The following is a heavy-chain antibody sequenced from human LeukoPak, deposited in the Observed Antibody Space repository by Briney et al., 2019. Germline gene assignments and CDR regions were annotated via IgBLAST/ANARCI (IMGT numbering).Heavy chain of an antibody. CDR3: ARAAAYYYYYMDV. CDR2: IYHSGST. D-gene: IGHD6-25*01. CDR1: GYSISSGYY. Sequence: SETLSLTCTVSGYSISSGYYWSWIRQPPGKGLEWIGSIYHSGSTYYNPSLKSRVTISVDTSKNQFSLRLSSVTAADTAVYYCARAAAYYYYYMDVWGKGTTVTVSS. J-gene: IGHJ6*03. V-gene: IGHV4-38-2*02.